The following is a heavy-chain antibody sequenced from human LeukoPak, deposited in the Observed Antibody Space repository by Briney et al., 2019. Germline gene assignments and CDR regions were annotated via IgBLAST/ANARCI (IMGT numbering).Heavy chain of an antibody. V-gene: IGHV1-8*01. CDR2: MSTNSGNT. CDR1: GYTFTNYD. J-gene: IGHJ5*02. D-gene: IGHD3-10*01. CDR3: ARDLFGSKSSGFDP. Sequence: ASVKVSCTASGYTFTNYDINWVRQATGQGLEWMGWMSTNSGNTGYAQMFQGRVTMTRNTSISTAYMELSSLRSEDTAVYYCARDLFGSKSSGFDPWGQGTLVTVSS.